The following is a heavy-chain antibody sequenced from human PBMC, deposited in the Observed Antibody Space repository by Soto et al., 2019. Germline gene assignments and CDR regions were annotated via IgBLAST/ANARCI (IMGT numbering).Heavy chain of an antibody. Sequence: GESLKISCKGSGYSFTSYWISWVRQMPGKGLEWMGSIDPSDSYTNYSPSFQGHVTISADKSISTAYLQWSSLKASDTAMYYCATGCSGGSCFSGMHYYYYYGMDVWGQGTTVTVSS. J-gene: IGHJ6*02. D-gene: IGHD2-15*01. CDR3: ATGCSGGSCFSGMHYYYYYGMDV. CDR2: IDPSDSYT. CDR1: GYSFTSYW. V-gene: IGHV5-10-1*01.